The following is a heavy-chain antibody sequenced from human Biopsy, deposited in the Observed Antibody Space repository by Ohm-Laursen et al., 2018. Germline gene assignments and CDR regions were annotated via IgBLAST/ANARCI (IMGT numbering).Heavy chain of an antibody. D-gene: IGHD2-2*01. CDR2: FIACSSYI. Sequence: SLRLSCAASGVTLSGYSMNWVRHAPGIGLVFVFFFIACSSYIYYADSVKGRFTVSKENGKNSLYLHMNSLRAEDTAVYYCATEVVPAGIGGHWLDPWGQGTLVTVSS. CDR1: GVTLSGYS. V-gene: IGHV3-21*05. J-gene: IGHJ5*02. CDR3: ATEVVPAGIGGHWLDP.